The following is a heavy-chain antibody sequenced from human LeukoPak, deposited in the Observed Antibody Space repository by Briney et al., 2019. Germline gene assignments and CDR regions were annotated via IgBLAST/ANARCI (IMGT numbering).Heavy chain of an antibody. CDR3: ARGVTMVRGVIIPSDY. CDR2: INPNSGGT. CDR1: GYTFTGYY. V-gene: IGHV1-2*02. Sequence: ASVKVSCKASGYTFTGYYMHWVRQAPGQGLEWMGWINPNSGGTNYAQKFQGRVTMTRDTPISTAYMELSRLRSDDTAVYYCARGVTMVRGVIIPSDYWGQGTLVTVSS. J-gene: IGHJ4*02. D-gene: IGHD3-10*01.